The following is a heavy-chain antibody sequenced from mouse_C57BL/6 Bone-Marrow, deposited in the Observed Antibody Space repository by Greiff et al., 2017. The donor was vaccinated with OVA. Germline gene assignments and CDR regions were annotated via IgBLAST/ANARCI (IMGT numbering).Heavy chain of an antibody. Sequence: QVQLQQSGAELARPGASVKLSCKASGYTFPSYGISWVKQRTGQGLEGFGEIYPRSGNTYYNEKFKGKATLTAAKSSSTAYMDLRSLTSEDSAVYFCSLTTVVATRYFDVWGTGTTVTVSS. CDR2: IYPRSGNT. V-gene: IGHV1-81*01. CDR3: SLTTVVATRYFDV. D-gene: IGHD1-1*01. CDR1: GYTFPSYG. J-gene: IGHJ1*03.